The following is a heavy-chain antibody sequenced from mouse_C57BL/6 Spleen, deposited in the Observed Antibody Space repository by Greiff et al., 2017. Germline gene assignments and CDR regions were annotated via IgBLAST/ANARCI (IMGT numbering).Heavy chain of an antibody. CDR3: ARKVGVTTGAMDY. D-gene: IGHD2-2*01. Sequence: QVQLQQPGAELVKPGASVKLSSKASGYTFTSYWMHWVKQRPGQGLEWIGMIHPNSGSTNYNEKFKSKATLTVDKSSSTAYMQLSSLTSEDSAVYYCARKVGVTTGAMDYWGQGTSVTVSS. CDR1: GYTFTSYW. V-gene: IGHV1-64*01. J-gene: IGHJ4*01. CDR2: IHPNSGST.